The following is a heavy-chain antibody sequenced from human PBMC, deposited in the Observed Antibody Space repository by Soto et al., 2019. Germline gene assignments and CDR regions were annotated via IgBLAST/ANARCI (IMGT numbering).Heavy chain of an antibody. CDR3: ATKPPVYRAPNY. Sequence: QEQLVESGGGVVQPGRSLRLSCAASGFTFSSYDIHWVRQAPGRGLEGVALIWHDGSHKYYAESVKGRFTISRDNSRNTLYHQMNSLRAEDTAVYYCATKPPVYRAPNYWGRGTLVTVSS. CDR1: GFTFSSYD. V-gene: IGHV3-33*01. D-gene: IGHD2-8*01. CDR2: IWHDGSHK. J-gene: IGHJ4*02.